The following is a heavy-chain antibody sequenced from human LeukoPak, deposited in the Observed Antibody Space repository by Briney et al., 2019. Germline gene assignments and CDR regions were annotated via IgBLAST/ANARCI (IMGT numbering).Heavy chain of an antibody. CDR3: ARHELRYFDWLTDY. CDR2: ISAYDGNT. CDR1: GYTFTSYG. Sequence: ASVKVSCKASGYTFTSYGISWVRQAPGQGLEWMGWISAYDGNTNDAQKLQGRVTMTTDTSTSTAYMELRSLRSDDTAVYYCARHELRYFDWLTDYWGQGTLVTVSS. D-gene: IGHD3-9*01. V-gene: IGHV1-18*01. J-gene: IGHJ4*02.